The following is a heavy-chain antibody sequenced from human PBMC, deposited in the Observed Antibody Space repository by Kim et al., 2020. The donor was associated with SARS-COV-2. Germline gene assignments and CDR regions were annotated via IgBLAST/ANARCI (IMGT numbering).Heavy chain of an antibody. CDR1: GGSISSSSYY. CDR3: ARHGRFGLKKGWFDP. J-gene: IGHJ5*02. CDR2: IYYSGST. D-gene: IGHD3-10*01. Sequence: SETLSLTCTVSGGSISSSSYYWGWIRQPPGKGLEWIGSIYYSGSTYYNPSLKSRVTISVDTSKNQFSLKLSSVTAADTAVYYCARHGRFGLKKGWFDPWGQGTLVTVSS. V-gene: IGHV4-39*01.